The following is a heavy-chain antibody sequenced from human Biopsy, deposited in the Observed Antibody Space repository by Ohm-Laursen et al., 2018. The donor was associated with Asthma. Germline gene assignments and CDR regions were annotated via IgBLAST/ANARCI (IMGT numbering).Heavy chain of an antibody. CDR3: ARVVSYGDIYFGIDV. V-gene: IGHV4-30-4*01. CDR1: GGYTGSSDHH. D-gene: IGHD4-17*01. CDR2: VFWSGST. J-gene: IGHJ6*02. Sequence: TLSLTCRVSGGYTGSSDHHWAWIRQASGKGLEWIGFVFWSGSTHYSRSLERRVSISIDTATNEFSMKLWSVTPADTAVYSCARVVSYGDIYFGIDVWGPGNTVVVS.